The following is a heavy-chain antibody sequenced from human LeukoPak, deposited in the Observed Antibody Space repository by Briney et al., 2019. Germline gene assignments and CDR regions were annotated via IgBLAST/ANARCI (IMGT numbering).Heavy chain of an antibody. CDR1: GGSISSYY. V-gene: IGHV4-59*01. CDR2: IYYSGST. Sequence: PSETLSLTCTVSGGSISSYYWSWIRQPPGKGLEWIGYIYYSGSTNYNPSLKSRVTISADTSKNQFSLKLSSVTAADTAVYYCARDRKAGLFDYWGQGTLVTVSS. D-gene: IGHD1-14*01. J-gene: IGHJ4*02. CDR3: ARDRKAGLFDY.